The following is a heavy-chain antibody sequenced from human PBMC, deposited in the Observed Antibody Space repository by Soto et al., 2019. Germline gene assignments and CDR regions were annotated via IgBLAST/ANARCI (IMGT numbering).Heavy chain of an antibody. J-gene: IGHJ5*02. CDR1: GFTFSSYA. D-gene: IGHD3-10*01. V-gene: IGHV3-64D*08. CDR2: ISSNGGST. CDR3: VKGLDGRGVRYNWFDP. Sequence: GGSLRLSCSASGFTFSSYAMHWVRQAPGKGLEYVSAISSNGGSTYYADSVKGRFTISRDNSKNTLYLQMSSLRAEDTAVYYCVKGLDGRGVRYNWFDPWGQGTLVTVSS.